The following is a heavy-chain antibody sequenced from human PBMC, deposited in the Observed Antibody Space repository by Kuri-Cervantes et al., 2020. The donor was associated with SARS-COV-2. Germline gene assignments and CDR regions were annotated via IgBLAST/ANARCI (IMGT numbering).Heavy chain of an antibody. V-gene: IGHV4-59*12. CDR1: GGSINSDH. CDR2: IFYSGIT. CDR3: ARGRKNVSSGAARPTRYDP. Sequence: ESLKISCTVSGGSINSDHWTWIRQPPGKGLEWIGYIFYSGITNYNPSLQSRVTISVDTSKNQFSLKLSSVTAADTAVYYCARGRKNVSSGAARPTRYDPWGQGTLVTVSS. D-gene: IGHD6-6*01. J-gene: IGHJ5*02.